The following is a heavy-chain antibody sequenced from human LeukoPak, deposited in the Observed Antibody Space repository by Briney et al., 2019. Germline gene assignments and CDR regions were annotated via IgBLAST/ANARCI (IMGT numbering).Heavy chain of an antibody. J-gene: IGHJ4*02. CDR3: ARELNPFGY. CDR1: GFTFSAYS. V-gene: IGHV3-48*01. Sequence: GGSLRLSCAASGFTFSAYSMNWVRQAPGKGLEWVSYISTSSSTIYYADSVKGRFTISRDSAKNSLYLQMNSLRAEDTAVYYCARELNPFGYWGQGTLVTVSS. CDR2: ISTSSSTI.